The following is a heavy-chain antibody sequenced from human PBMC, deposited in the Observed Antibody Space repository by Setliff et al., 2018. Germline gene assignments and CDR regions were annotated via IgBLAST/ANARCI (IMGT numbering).Heavy chain of an antibody. CDR3: ATWTGYSIDY. V-gene: IGHV3-64*02. CDR2: INSNGGTT. Sequence: GGSLRLSCAASGFTFSSYAMHWVRQAPGMGLEYVSAINSNGGTTYYADSVKGRFTVSRDNSKNTLYLQMGSLRAEDMAVYYCATWTGYSIDYWGQGTLVTVSS. D-gene: IGHD3-3*01. J-gene: IGHJ4*02. CDR1: GFTFSSYA.